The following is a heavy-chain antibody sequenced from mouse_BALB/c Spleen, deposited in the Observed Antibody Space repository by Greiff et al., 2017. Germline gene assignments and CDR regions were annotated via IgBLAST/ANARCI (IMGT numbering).Heavy chain of an antibody. CDR3: NAYGNYVGYYLDY. Sequence: EVQVVESGAELVRSGASVKLSCTASGFNIKDYYMHWVKQRPEQGLEWIGWIDPENGDTEYAPKFQGKATMTADTSSNTAYLQLSSLTSEDTAVYYCNAYGNYVGYYLDYWGQGTTLTVSS. CDR2: IDPENGDT. J-gene: IGHJ2*01. CDR1: GFNIKDYY. V-gene: IGHV14-4*02. D-gene: IGHD2-10*02.